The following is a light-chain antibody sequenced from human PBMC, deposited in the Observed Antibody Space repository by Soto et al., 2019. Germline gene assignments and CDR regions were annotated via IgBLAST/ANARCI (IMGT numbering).Light chain of an antibody. V-gene: IGLV2-14*01. CDR1: SSDIGAFNY. CDR2: EVN. J-gene: IGLJ1*01. Sequence: QSALTQPASVSGSPGQSITISCTGSSSDIGAFNYVSWYRNHPGKAPKLMIYEVNKRPSGVSNRFSGSKSDNTASLTISGLQAEHEAVYYCTSYTRSNIYVFGPGTKVTVL. CDR3: TSYTRSNIYV.